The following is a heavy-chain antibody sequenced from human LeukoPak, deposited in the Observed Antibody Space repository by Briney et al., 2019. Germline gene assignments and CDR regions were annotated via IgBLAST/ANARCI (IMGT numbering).Heavy chain of an antibody. Sequence: GGSLRLSCAASGFTFSSYSMNRVRQAPGKGLEWVSSISSSSSYIYYADSVKGRFTISRDNAKNSLYLQMNSLRAEDTAVYYCARDQGIAVAGTDLGMDVWGQGTTVTVSS. V-gene: IGHV3-21*01. CDR2: ISSSSSYI. D-gene: IGHD6-19*01. CDR3: ARDQGIAVAGTDLGMDV. CDR1: GFTFSSYS. J-gene: IGHJ6*02.